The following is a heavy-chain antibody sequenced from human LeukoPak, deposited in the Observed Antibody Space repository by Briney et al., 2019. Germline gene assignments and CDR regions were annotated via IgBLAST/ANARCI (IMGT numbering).Heavy chain of an antibody. CDR2: IWYDGSNK. D-gene: IGHD6-13*01. V-gene: IGHV3-33*01. Sequence: PGGSLRLSCAASGFTFSSYGMHWVRQAPGKGLEWVAVIWYDGSNKHYADSVKGRFTISRDNSKNTLYLQMNSLRAEDTAVYYCASENRWQLVLSYWGQGTLVTVSS. CDR3: ASENRWQLVLSY. CDR1: GFTFSSYG. J-gene: IGHJ4*02.